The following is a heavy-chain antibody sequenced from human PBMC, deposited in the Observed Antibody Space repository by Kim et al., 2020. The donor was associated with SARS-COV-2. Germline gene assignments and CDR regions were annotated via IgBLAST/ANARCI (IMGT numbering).Heavy chain of an antibody. CDR3: ARLGYSSSWYSHFDY. J-gene: IGHJ4*02. V-gene: IGHV5-10-1*01. Sequence: PALQRHVTISADKSNSTAYLQWSSLKASDTAMYYCARLGYSSSWYSHFDYWGQGTLVTVSS. D-gene: IGHD6-13*01.